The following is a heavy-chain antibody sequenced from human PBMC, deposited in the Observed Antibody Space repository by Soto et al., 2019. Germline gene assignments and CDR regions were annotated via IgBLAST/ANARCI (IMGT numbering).Heavy chain of an antibody. D-gene: IGHD3-10*01. J-gene: IGHJ4*02. CDR1: GFSLTSSGVA. CDR3: VHRVSGYSSSGNYYYFDY. V-gene: IGHV2-5*02. Sequence: QITLKESGPTLVKPTQPLTLTCTFSGFSLTSSGVAVGWIRQPPGKALEWLALIYWDDDRRYSPSLKSRLTITKDTSKNHVVLTMTNIDPVDTATYYCVHRVSGYSSSGNYYYFDYWGQGTLVTVSS. CDR2: IYWDDDR.